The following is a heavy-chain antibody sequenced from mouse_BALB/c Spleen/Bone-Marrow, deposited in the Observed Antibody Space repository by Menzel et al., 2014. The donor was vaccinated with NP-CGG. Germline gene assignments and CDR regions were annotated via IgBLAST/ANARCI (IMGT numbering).Heavy chain of an antibody. J-gene: IGHJ2*01. CDR1: GFNIKDTY. V-gene: IGHV14-3*02. CDR2: IDPANGNT. D-gene: IGHD2-4*01. Sequence: CGAELVKPGASVKLSCTASGFNIKDTYMHWVKQRPEQGLEWIGRIDPANGNTKYDPKFQGKATITADTSSNTAYLQLSSLTSEDTAVYYCARGYYDYDLDYWGQGTTLTVSS. CDR3: ARGYYDYDLDY.